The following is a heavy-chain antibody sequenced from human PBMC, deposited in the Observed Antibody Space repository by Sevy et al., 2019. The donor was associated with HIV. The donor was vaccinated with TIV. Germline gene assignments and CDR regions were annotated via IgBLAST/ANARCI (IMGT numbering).Heavy chain of an antibody. V-gene: IGHV4-39*01. Sequence: SETLSLTCSVSGGSITSKNYFWAWLRQSPGKGLEWIGSIYHSVSTYHSPSLQSRVRISVDTSRRHCSLKLSSVTATDTAVYYCARHSVKHGYRPHYFDYWSQGTLVTVSS. CDR1: GGSITSKNYF. D-gene: IGHD5-18*01. CDR3: ARHSVKHGYRPHYFDY. CDR2: IYHSVST. J-gene: IGHJ4*02.